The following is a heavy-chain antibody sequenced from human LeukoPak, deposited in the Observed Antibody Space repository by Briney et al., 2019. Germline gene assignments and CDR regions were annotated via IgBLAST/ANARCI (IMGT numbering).Heavy chain of an antibody. CDR2: INPNSGGT. D-gene: IGHD6-19*01. CDR3: ARGLYSSGWYVSY. Sequence: GASVKVSCKASGYTFTGYYMHWVRQAPGQGLGWMGWINPNSGGTNYAQKFQGRVTMTRDTSISTAYMELSGLRSDDTAVYYCARGLYSSGWYVSYWGQGTLVTVSS. V-gene: IGHV1-2*02. CDR1: GYTFTGYY. J-gene: IGHJ4*02.